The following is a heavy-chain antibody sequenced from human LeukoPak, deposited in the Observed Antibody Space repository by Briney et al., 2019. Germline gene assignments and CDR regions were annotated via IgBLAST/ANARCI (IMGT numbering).Heavy chain of an antibody. CDR2: IIPIFGTA. Sequence: SVKVSCKASGGTFSSYAISWVRQAPGQGLEWMGGIIPIFGTANYAQKFQGRVTITADKSTSTAYMELSSLRSEDTAVYYCAREGNSGPRDFDYWGQGTLVTVSS. V-gene: IGHV1-69*06. J-gene: IGHJ4*02. CDR1: GGTFSSYA. CDR3: AREGNSGPRDFDY. D-gene: IGHD1-1*01.